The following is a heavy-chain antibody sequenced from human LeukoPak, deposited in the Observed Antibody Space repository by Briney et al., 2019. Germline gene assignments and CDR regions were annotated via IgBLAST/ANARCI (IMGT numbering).Heavy chain of an antibody. CDR1: EFTFSSFW. Sequence: GGSLRLSCAASEFTFSSFWMSWVRQAPGKGLEWVAKIKQDGSEKYYVDFVKGRFTISRDNGQNSLYLQMNSLRAEDTAVYYCARGPPHYVSGSYPDYWGQGTLVTVSS. D-gene: IGHD3-10*01. CDR2: IKQDGSEK. V-gene: IGHV3-7*01. J-gene: IGHJ4*02. CDR3: ARGPPHYVSGSYPDY.